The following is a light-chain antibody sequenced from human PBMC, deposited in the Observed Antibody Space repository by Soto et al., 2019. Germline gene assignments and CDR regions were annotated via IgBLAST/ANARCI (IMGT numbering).Light chain of an antibody. CDR1: QSVSNSY. V-gene: IGKV3D-20*01. CDR2: DAS. Sequence: EIVLTQSPATLSLSPGERATLSCGASQSVSNSYLAWYQQKPGLAPRLLIYDASSRATGIPARFSGSGSGTDFTLTISSLEPEDFAVYYCQQYGSSPLTFGGGTKVEIK. CDR3: QQYGSSPLT. J-gene: IGKJ4*01.